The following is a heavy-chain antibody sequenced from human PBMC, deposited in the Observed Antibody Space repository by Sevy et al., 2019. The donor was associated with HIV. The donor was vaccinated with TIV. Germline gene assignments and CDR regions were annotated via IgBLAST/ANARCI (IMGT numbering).Heavy chain of an antibody. J-gene: IGHJ4*02. CDR3: ASGDTTMITDLDY. CDR2: INNGGST. D-gene: IGHD5-18*01. V-gene: IGHV3-23*01. CDR1: GFTFSNYA. Sequence: GGSLRLSCGASGFTFSNYAMSWVRQAPGKGPEWVSGINNGGSTYYADSVKGRFTISRDNSKKMMFLQMNSLRAEDTAVYYCASGDTTMITDLDYWGQGALVTVSS.